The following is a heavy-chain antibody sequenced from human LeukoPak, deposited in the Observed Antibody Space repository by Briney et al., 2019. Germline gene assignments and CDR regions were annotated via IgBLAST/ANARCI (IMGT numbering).Heavy chain of an antibody. V-gene: IGHV1-2*02. CDR3: ARGPLWYDSSGYYPY. CDR1: GYTFTGYY. J-gene: IGHJ4*02. CDR2: INPNSGGT. Sequence: ASVKVSCKASGYTFTGYYMHWVRQAPGQGLEWMGWINPNSGGTNYAQKFQGRVTMTRDTSISTAYMELSRLRSDDTAVYYCARGPLWYDSSGYYPYWGQGTLVTVSS. D-gene: IGHD3-22*01.